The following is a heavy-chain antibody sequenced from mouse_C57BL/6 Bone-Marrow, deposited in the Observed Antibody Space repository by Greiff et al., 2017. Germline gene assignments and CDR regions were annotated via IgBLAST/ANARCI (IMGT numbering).Heavy chain of an antibody. J-gene: IGHJ2*01. CDR2: IDPETGGT. D-gene: IGHD2-4*01. CDR3: TRPLDYDNY. V-gene: IGHV1-15*01. Sequence: QVQLQQSGAELVRPGASVTLSCKASGYTFTDYEMHWVKQTPVHGLEWIGAIDPETGGTAYNQKFKGKAILTADKSSSTAYMELRSLTSEDSAVYYCTRPLDYDNYWGQGTTRTVSS. CDR1: GYTFTDYE.